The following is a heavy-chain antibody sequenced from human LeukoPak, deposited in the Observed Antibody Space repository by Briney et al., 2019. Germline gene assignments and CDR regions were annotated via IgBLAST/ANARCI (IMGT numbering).Heavy chain of an antibody. J-gene: IGHJ4*02. D-gene: IGHD3-22*01. CDR1: RFTFSSYG. CDR3: ARDNYDSSTPYYFDY. Sequence: TGGSLRLSCAASRFTFSSYGMHWVRQAPGKGLEWVAFIRYDGSNKYYADSVKGRFTISRDNAKNSLYLQMNSLRAEDTAVYYCARDNYDSSTPYYFDYWGQGTLVTVSS. CDR2: IRYDGSNK. V-gene: IGHV3-30*02.